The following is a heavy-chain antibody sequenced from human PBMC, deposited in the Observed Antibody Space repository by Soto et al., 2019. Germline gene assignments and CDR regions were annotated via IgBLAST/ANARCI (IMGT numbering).Heavy chain of an antibody. D-gene: IGHD1-26*01. CDR3: AREPVGPDYAMDV. CDR1: GFAFSNYG. J-gene: IGHJ6*02. CDR2: LGFDGGGR. Sequence: QVQLVESGGGVVQPGRSLRLSCVGSGFAFSNYGMHWVRQTPGKGLGWVAVLGFDGGGRYYADSVKGRFTISRDNSKNTLYLQRDSLRGEDTALYYCAREPVGPDYAMDVWGQGATVTVSS. V-gene: IGHV3-33*01.